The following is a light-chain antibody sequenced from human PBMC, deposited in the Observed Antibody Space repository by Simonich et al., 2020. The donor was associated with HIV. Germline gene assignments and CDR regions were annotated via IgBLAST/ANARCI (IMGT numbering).Light chain of an antibody. CDR2: GAS. J-gene: IGKJ2*01. Sequence: EIVLTQSPGTLSLSLGERATLSCRASQSVSSSYLAWYQQKPGLAPRLLIYGASSRATGIPDRFSGSGSGTDFTLTISRLEPEDFAVYYCQQYAISPFSFGQGTKLEIK. CDR3: QQYAISPFS. CDR1: QSVSSSY. V-gene: IGKV3-20*01.